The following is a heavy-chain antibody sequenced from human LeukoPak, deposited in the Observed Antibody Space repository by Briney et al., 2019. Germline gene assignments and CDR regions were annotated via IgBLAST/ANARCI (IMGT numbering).Heavy chain of an antibody. J-gene: IGHJ5*02. CDR1: GYTFTSYG. D-gene: IGHD3-22*01. Sequence: VASVKVSCKASGYTFTSYGISWVRQAPGQGLEWMGWINPNSGGTNYAQKFQGRVTMTRDTSISTAYMELSRLRSDDTAVYYCARDLTTGYYYDSSGHNWFDPWGQGTLVTVSS. CDR2: INPNSGGT. V-gene: IGHV1-2*02. CDR3: ARDLTTGYYYDSSGHNWFDP.